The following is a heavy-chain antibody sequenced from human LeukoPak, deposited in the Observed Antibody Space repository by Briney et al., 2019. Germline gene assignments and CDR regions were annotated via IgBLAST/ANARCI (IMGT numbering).Heavy chain of an antibody. CDR2: INHSGST. CDR3: ARLSRRKLRYFDWLSYFDY. D-gene: IGHD3-9*01. Sequence: SETLSLTCAVSGGSISSSNWWSWVRQPPGKGLEWIGEINHSGSTNYNPSLKSRVTISVDTSKNQFSLKLSSVTAADTAVYYCARLSRRKLRYFDWLSYFDYWGQGTLVTVSS. V-gene: IGHV4-4*02. CDR1: GGSISSSNW. J-gene: IGHJ4*02.